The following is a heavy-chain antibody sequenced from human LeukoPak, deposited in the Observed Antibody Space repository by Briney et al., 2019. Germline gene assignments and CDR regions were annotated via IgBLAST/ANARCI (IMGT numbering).Heavy chain of an antibody. J-gene: IGHJ6*03. Sequence: ASVKVSCKASGYTFSDYYMYWWRRDPGERLLWLGIINPSDGTTTYAQKFQGRLTMTGDMSKSTLYMELSSLRSEDTAVYYCAKDGVLRYFVGYYYDMAVWRKDTTVTVSS. V-gene: IGHV1-46*01. CDR1: GYTFSDYY. CDR3: AKDGVLRYFVGYYYDMAV. D-gene: IGHD3-9*01. CDR2: INPSDGTT.